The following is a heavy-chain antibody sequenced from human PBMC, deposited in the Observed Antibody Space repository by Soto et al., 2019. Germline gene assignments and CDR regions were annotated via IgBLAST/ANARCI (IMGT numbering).Heavy chain of an antibody. CDR2: IIPILGIA. CDR1: GGTFSSYT. CDR3: ASEARSPMTTVSNQSDY. V-gene: IGHV1-69*02. J-gene: IGHJ4*02. Sequence: ASVKVSCKASGGTFSSYTISWVRQAPGQGLEWMGRIIPILGIANYAQKFQGRVTITADKSTSTAYMELSSLRSEDTAVYYCASEARSPMTTVSNQSDYWGQGSLVPVSS. D-gene: IGHD4-17*01.